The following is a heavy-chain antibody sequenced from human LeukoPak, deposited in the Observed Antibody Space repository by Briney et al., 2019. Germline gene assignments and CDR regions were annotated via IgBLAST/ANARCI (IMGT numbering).Heavy chain of an antibody. V-gene: IGHV3-11*06. CDR1: GFTFSDYY. CDR2: SSNSYT. Sequence: GGSLRLSCTASGFTFSDYYMSWIRQAPGKGLEWVSCSSNSYTNYADSVKGRFTISRDNAKNSLYLQTNSLRAEDTAVYYCARVVGSGRFDYWGQGTLVTVSS. D-gene: IGHD1-26*01. CDR3: ARVVGSGRFDY. J-gene: IGHJ4*02.